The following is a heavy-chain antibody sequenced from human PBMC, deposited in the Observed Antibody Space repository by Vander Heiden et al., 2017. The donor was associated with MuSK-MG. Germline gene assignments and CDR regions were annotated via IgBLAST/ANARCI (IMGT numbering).Heavy chain of an antibody. V-gene: IGHV3-74*01. J-gene: IGHJ4*02. D-gene: IGHD5-12*01. CDR2: INREGSST. CDR1: GFTFNSYW. CDR3: AREGDGYNAVDY. Sequence: EVQLVESGGGLVQPGGSLRLSCAASGFTFNSYWMHWVRQAPGKGRVWVSRINREGSSTSYADSVKGRFTISRDNAKNTLYLQMNRRRAEDTAVYYCAREGDGYNAVDYWGQGTLVTVSS.